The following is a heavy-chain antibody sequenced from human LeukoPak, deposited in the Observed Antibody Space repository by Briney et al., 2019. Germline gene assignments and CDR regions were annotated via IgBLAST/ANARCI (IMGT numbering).Heavy chain of an antibody. V-gene: IGHV5-51*01. D-gene: IGHD3-3*01. CDR2: IYPGDSDT. Sequence: GESLKISCKGSGYSFTSYWIGWVRQMPGQGLEWMGIIYPGDSDTRYSPSSQGQVTISADKSISTAYLQWSSLRSEDTAVYYCARQQSKMDFWSGYPLDPWGQGTLVTVSS. CDR3: ARQQSKMDFWSGYPLDP. J-gene: IGHJ5*02. CDR1: GYSFTSYW.